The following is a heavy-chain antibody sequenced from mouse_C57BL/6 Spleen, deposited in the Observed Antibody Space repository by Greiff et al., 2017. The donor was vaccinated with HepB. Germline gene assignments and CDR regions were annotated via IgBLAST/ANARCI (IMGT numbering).Heavy chain of an antibody. CDR1: GYSITSGYY. Sequence: VQLKESGPGLVKPSQSLSLTCSVTGYSITSGYYWNWIRQFPGNKLEWMGYISYDGSNNYNPSLKNRISITRDTSKNQFFLKLNSVTTEDTATYYCARRGYLYWYFDVWGTGTTVTVSS. V-gene: IGHV3-6*01. J-gene: IGHJ1*03. D-gene: IGHD2-2*01. CDR2: ISYDGSN. CDR3: ARRGYLYWYFDV.